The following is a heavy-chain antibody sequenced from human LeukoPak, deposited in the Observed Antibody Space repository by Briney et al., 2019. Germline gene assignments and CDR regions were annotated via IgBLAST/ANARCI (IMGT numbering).Heavy chain of an antibody. D-gene: IGHD3-16*01. J-gene: IGHJ6*02. CDR2: IYYSGST. CDR1: GGSISSYY. CDR3: ARDSGRFGYYYGMDV. Sequence: SETLSLTCTVYGGSISSYYWSWLRQPPGKGLEWIGYIYYSGSTNYNPSLKSRVTISVDTSKNQFSLKLSSVTAADTAVYYCARDSGRFGYYYGMDVWGQGTTVTVSS. V-gene: IGHV4-59*01.